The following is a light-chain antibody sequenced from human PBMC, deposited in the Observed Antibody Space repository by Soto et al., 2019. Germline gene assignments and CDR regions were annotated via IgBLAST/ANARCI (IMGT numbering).Light chain of an antibody. CDR1: SSNIGSET. J-gene: IGLJ2*01. CDR3: ATWDDSLKRVV. CDR2: LNN. V-gene: IGLV1-44*01. Sequence: QSVLTQPPSASGTPGQRFTISCSGSSSNIGSETVNWYQHLPGTAPKLLIYLNNQRPSGVPDRFSGSKSDTSASLAISGLQSEDEADYYCATWDDSLKRVVFGGGTKLTVL.